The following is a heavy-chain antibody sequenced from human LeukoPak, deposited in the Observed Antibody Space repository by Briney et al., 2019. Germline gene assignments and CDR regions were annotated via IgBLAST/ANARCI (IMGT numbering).Heavy chain of an antibody. CDR2: IYYSGST. CDR1: GGSISSYY. D-gene: IGHD6-19*01. J-gene: IGHJ4*02. V-gene: IGHV4-59*08. Sequence: PSETLSLTCTVSGGSISSYYWSWIRQPPEKGLEWIGYIYYSGSTNYSPSLKSRVTISVDTSKNQLSLKLSSVTAADTAVYYCASVSSSGWYDYWGQGTLVTVSS. CDR3: ASVSSSGWYDY.